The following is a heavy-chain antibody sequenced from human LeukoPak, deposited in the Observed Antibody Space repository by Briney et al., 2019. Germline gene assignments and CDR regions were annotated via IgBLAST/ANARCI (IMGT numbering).Heavy chain of an antibody. Sequence: GGSLRLSCAASGFTFSSYWMHWVRQAPGKGLEWVSRVNKDGTSTNYADSVKSRFTISIDNANNTLYLQINSLRAEDTAVYYCARGGTRSFDQWGQGTLVTVSS. CDR1: GFTFSSYW. V-gene: IGHV3-74*01. J-gene: IGHJ4*02. CDR2: VNKDGTST. CDR3: ARGGTRSFDQ.